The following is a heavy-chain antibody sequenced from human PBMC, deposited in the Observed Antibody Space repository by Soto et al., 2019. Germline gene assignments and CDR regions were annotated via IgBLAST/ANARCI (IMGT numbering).Heavy chain of an antibody. CDR2: IIPFFGTS. J-gene: IGHJ6*02. V-gene: IGHV1-69*01. CDR3: ARVGHITNYGMAV. Sequence: QVQLVQSGAEVKKPGCSVKVSCEASGGTFSSYPINWVRQAPGQGLEWMGGIIPFFGTSNYAQKFQGRVTITADDSTSTAYMELRSLRSEDTAVYYCARVGHITNYGMAVWGQGTTVTVSS. CDR1: GGTFSSYP. D-gene: IGHD1-26*01.